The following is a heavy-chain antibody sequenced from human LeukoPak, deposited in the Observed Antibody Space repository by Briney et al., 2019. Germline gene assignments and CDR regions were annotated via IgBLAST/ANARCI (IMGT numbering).Heavy chain of an antibody. CDR1: GYSFTSYD. J-gene: IGHJ4*02. D-gene: IGHD6-6*01. CDR2: IVPIFGTP. V-gene: IGHV1-69*13. CDR3: ARGLVEQLAHFVY. Sequence: GSSVKVACKASGYSFTSYDIHWVRQAPGQGLEWMGGIVPIFGTPNYVQKFQGRVTITADESTGKAYMERCSLRSEHTALYYCARGLVEQLAHFVYWGQGTLVTVSS.